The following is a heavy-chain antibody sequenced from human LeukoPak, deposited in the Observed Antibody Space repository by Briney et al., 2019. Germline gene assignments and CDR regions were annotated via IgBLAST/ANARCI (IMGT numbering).Heavy chain of an antibody. Sequence: ASVKVSCKASGGTFSSYAISWVRQAPGQGLEWMGRIIPILGIANYAQKFQGRVTITADKSTSTAYMELSSLRSEDTAVYYGAREYYYDSSGYFDWGQGTLVTVSS. D-gene: IGHD3-22*01. V-gene: IGHV1-69*04. CDR1: GGTFSSYA. CDR2: IIPILGIA. CDR3: AREYYYDSSGYFD. J-gene: IGHJ4*02.